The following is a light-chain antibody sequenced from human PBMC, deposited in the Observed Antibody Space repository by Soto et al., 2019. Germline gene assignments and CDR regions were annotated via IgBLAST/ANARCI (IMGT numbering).Light chain of an antibody. CDR3: QQRYNWPPIT. V-gene: IGKV3-11*01. CDR2: DAF. Sequence: IGLTQSPATLSLSPGQRATLSCRASQSVGIYLTWYQQKPGQAPRLLIYDAFNRATDIPARFSGSGSGTDFTLTISSLEPEDFAVYYCQQRYNWPPITFGQGTRLEIK. CDR1: QSVGIY. J-gene: IGKJ5*01.